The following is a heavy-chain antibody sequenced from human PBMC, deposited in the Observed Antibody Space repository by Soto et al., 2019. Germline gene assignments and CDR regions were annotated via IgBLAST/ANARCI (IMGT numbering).Heavy chain of an antibody. J-gene: IGHJ3*01. CDR1: GGSFSGYF. D-gene: IGHD6-19*01. CDR2: VNHNGRN. V-gene: IGHV4-34*01. CDR3: VRGGSSDWQVAFDF. Sequence: SETLSLTCTVYGGSFSGYFWNWIRQSPGKGLEWIGKVNHNGRNNYNPSLKSRVTISMDMSKNQFSLKLTSVTAADTAVYYCVRGGSSDWQVAFDFWGQGTIVTVSS.